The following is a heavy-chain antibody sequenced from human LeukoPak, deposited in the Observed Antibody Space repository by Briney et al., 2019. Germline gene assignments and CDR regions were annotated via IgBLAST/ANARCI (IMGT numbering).Heavy chain of an antibody. CDR2: ISRSGGST. CDR1: GFTFSNYA. V-gene: IGHV3-23*01. CDR3: ARDHSGTFDFDY. D-gene: IGHD1-26*01. Sequence: PGASLRLSCAASGFTFSNYAMGLVRQAPGKGLEWVSAISRSGGSTYYADSVKGRFTISRDISKNTLYLQMNTLRADDTAVYYCARDHSGTFDFDYWGQGTLVTVSS. J-gene: IGHJ4*02.